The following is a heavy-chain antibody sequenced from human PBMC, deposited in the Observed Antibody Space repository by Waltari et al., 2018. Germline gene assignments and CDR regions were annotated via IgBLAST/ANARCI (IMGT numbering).Heavy chain of an antibody. Sequence: EVQLLESGGGLVQPGGSLRLSCAASGFTFSSYDMSWVRQAPGKGLEWVSVIYSGGSTYYADSVKGRFTISRDNSKNTLYLQMNSLRAEDTAVYYCAKGLSSGWYLGYWGQGTLVTVSS. CDR1: GFTFSSYD. D-gene: IGHD6-19*01. J-gene: IGHJ4*02. CDR2: IYSGGST. V-gene: IGHV3-23*03. CDR3: AKGLSSGWYLGY.